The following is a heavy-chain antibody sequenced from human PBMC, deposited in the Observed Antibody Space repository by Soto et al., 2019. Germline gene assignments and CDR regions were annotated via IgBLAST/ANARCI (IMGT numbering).Heavy chain of an antibody. V-gene: IGHV1-69*13. CDR3: ARDPSKYSSGWSPDYYYGMDV. D-gene: IGHD6-19*01. Sequence: SVKVSCKASGGTFSSYAISWVRQAPGQGLEWMGGIIPIFGTANYAQKFQGRVTITADESTSTAYMELSSLRSEDTAAYYCARDPSKYSSGWSPDYYYGMDVWGQGTTVTVSS. CDR2: IIPIFGTA. J-gene: IGHJ6*02. CDR1: GGTFSSYA.